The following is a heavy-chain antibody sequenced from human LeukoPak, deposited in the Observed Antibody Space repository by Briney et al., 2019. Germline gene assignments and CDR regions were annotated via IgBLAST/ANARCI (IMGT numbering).Heavy chain of an antibody. D-gene: IGHD3-16*01. Sequence: SQTLSLTCTVSGGSISSYYWSWIRQPPGKGLEWIGYIYYSGSTNYNPSLKSRVTISVDTSKNQFSLKLSSVTAADTAVYYCARDGGLYWYFDLWGRGTLVTVSS. J-gene: IGHJ2*01. CDR2: IYYSGST. V-gene: IGHV4-59*01. CDR1: GGSISSYY. CDR3: ARDGGLYWYFDL.